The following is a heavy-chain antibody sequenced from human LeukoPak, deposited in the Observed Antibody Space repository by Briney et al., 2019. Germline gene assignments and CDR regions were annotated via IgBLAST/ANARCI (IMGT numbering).Heavy chain of an antibody. Sequence: SETLSLTCTVSGGSISSSSYYWGWIRQPPGKGMEWIGSIYYSGSTYYNPSLKSRVTISVDTSKNQFSLKLSPVTAADTAVYYCARRGYEGYYFAYWGQGTLVTVSS. CDR2: IYYSGST. CDR3: ARRGYEGYYFAY. J-gene: IGHJ4*02. D-gene: IGHD5-12*01. CDR1: GGSISSSSYY. V-gene: IGHV4-39*01.